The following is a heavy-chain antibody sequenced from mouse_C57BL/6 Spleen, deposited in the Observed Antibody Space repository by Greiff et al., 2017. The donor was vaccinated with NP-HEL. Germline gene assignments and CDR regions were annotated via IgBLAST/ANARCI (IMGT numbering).Heavy chain of an antibody. Sequence: EVQLQQSGPELVKPGASVKIPCKASRYTFTDYNMDWVKQSHGKSLEWIGDINPNNGGTIYNQKFKGKATLTVDKSSSTAYMELRSLTSEDTAVYYCARGSPYDGYRWGYFDVWGTGTTVTVSS. CDR2: INPNNGGT. V-gene: IGHV1-18*01. J-gene: IGHJ1*03. CDR1: RYTFTDYN. D-gene: IGHD2-3*01. CDR3: ARGSPYDGYRWGYFDV.